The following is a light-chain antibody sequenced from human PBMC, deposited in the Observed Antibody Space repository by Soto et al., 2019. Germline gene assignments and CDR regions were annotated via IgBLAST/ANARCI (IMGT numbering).Light chain of an antibody. CDR1: RAITNH. CDR3: QQYENLPIT. J-gene: IGKJ5*01. CDR2: DAT. V-gene: IGKV1-33*01. Sequence: DVQLTQSPSPLSASVGDRVSISCRASRAITNHLNWYQQKPGKAPKLLIYDATNLQTGVPSRFSGSGSGTDFIFTISRLQPEDIATYYCQQYENLPITFGQGTRLEIK.